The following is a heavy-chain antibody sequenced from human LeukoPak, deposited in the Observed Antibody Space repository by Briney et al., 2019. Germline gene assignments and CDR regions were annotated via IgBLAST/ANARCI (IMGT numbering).Heavy chain of an antibody. CDR2: ISSSSSYI. CDR3: ARDLGGYSYGYRYYGLDV. D-gene: IGHD5-18*01. Sequence: GGSLRLSCAASGFTFSSYNMIWVRQAPGKGREWVPSISSSSSYIYYADSVKGRCTISRDNAKNSLYLQMNSLRAEDTAVYYCARDLGGYSYGYRYYGLDVWGQGTTVTVSS. V-gene: IGHV3-21*01. CDR1: GFTFSSYN. J-gene: IGHJ6*02.